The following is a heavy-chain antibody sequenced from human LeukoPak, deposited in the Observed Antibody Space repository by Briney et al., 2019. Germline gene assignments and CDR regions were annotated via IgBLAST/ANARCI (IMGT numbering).Heavy chain of an antibody. V-gene: IGHV4-59*01. D-gene: IGHD2-15*01. CDR1: GGSISNYY. Sequence: PSETLSLTCTVSGGSISNYYWSWIRQPPGKGLEWIGYIYYSGGTNYNPSLRGRVTMSVDRSKNQFSLKLSSVTAADTAVYYCAREGYCSGGNCHRTFDYWGRGTLVTVSS. J-gene: IGHJ4*02. CDR2: IYYSGGT. CDR3: AREGYCSGGNCHRTFDY.